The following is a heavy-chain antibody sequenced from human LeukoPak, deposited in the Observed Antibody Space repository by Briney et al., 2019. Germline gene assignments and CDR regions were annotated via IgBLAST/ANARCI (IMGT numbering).Heavy chain of an antibody. D-gene: IGHD3-16*01. J-gene: IGHJ3*02. CDR1: GFTFTSSA. CDR2: IVVGSGNT. CDR3: AAGARGDAFDI. V-gene: IGHV1-58*01. Sequence: SVKVSCKASGFTFTSSAVQWVRQARGQRLEWIGWIVVGSGNTNYAQKFQERVTTTRDMSTSTAYMELSSLRSEDTAVYYCAAGARGDAFDIWGQGTMVTVSS.